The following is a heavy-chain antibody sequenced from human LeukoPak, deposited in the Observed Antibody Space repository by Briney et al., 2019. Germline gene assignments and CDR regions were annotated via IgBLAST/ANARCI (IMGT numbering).Heavy chain of an antibody. Sequence: PGGSLRLSCAASGFTFSSYSMNWVRQAPGKGLEWVSYISSSSSTIYYADSVKGRFTISRDNAKNSLYLQMNSLRAEDTAVYYCAREGSRDWSWGTYNWFDPWGQGTLVTVSS. V-gene: IGHV3-48*04. J-gene: IGHJ5*02. CDR3: AREGSRDWSWGTYNWFDP. D-gene: IGHD3-9*01. CDR2: ISSSSSTI. CDR1: GFTFSSYS.